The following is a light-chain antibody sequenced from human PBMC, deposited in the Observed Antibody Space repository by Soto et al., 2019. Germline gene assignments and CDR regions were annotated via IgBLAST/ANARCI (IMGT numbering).Light chain of an antibody. V-gene: IGKV1-5*01. J-gene: IGKJ4*02. Sequence: DIQMTQSPSTLSASVGDRVTITCRASQSINDWLAWYQQKPGKAPKLLIYDASSLESGVPSRFSGSGSGTESPLTIGSLQPDVFATYSSQNNYTFSSFGVGTKVDIK. CDR2: DAS. CDR3: QNNYTFSS. CDR1: QSINDW.